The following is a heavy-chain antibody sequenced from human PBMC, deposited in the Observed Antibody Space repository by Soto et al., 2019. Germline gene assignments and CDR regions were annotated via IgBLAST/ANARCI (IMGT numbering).Heavy chain of an antibody. V-gene: IGHV3-21*01. J-gene: IGHJ2*01. Sequence: GGSLRLSCASSGFTFSSYSMNWVRQAPGKGLERVSSISSSSSYIYYADSVKGRFTISRDNAKNSLYLQMNSLRAEDTAVYYFSIARDTAMVSPIWYFDLWGRGTLVTVSS. CDR3: SIARDTAMVSPIWYFDL. CDR2: ISSSSSYI. CDR1: GFTFSSYS. D-gene: IGHD5-18*01.